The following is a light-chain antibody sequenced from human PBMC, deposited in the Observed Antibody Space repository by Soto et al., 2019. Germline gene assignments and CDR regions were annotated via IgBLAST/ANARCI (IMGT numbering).Light chain of an antibody. CDR1: QTISSNN. J-gene: IGKJ1*01. Sequence: EIVLTQSPGTLSVSPGERATLSCRASQTISSNNLAWYQQKPGQAPSLLIYGTSSRATVIPDRFSGSGSGKDFTLTISRLEPEDSAIYYCQQYGSWTFGQGTKVEIK. V-gene: IGKV3-20*01. CDR3: QQYGSWT. CDR2: GTS.